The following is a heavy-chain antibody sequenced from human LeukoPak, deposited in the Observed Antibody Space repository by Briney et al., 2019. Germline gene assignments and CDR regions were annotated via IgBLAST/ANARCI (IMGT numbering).Heavy chain of an antibody. Sequence: ASVKVSCKASGYTFSGYYMHWVRQSPGQGLEWMGWINPNSGGTNYAQKFQGRVTMTRDTSISTAYTELSRLRSDDTAVYYCARVKGIAANFDYWGQGTLVTVSS. V-gene: IGHV1-2*02. J-gene: IGHJ4*02. CDR2: INPNSGGT. CDR3: ARVKGIAANFDY. CDR1: GYTFSGYY. D-gene: IGHD6-13*01.